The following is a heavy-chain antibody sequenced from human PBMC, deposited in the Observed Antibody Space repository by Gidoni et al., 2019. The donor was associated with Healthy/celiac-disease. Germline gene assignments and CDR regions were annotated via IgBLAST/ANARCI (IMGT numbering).Heavy chain of an antibody. D-gene: IGHD2-15*01. Sequence: QVQLVQSGAEVKKPGASVKVSCKASGYTFPSYGISWVRQAPGQGLEWMGWISAYNGNTNYAQKLQGRVTMTTDTSTSTAYMELRSLRSDDTAVYYCARELAGYCSGGSCYSYYYYGMDVWGQGTTVTVSS. V-gene: IGHV1-18*01. CDR1: GYTFPSYG. CDR3: ARELAGYCSGGSCYSYYYYGMDV. CDR2: ISAYNGNT. J-gene: IGHJ6*02.